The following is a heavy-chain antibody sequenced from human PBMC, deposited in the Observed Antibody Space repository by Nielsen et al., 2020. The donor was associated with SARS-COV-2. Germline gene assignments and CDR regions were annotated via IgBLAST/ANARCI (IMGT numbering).Heavy chain of an antibody. CDR2: INPSGGST. D-gene: IGHD6-13*01. CDR1: GYTFTSYY. J-gene: IGHJ3*02. CDR3: ARDGYSSSWYGAFDI. Sequence: ASVKVSCKASGYTFTSYYMHWVRQAPGQGLEWMGIINPSGGSTSYAQKFQGRVTMTRNTSISTAYMELSSLRSEDTAVYYCARDGYSSSWYGAFDIWGQGTMVTVSS. V-gene: IGHV1-46*01.